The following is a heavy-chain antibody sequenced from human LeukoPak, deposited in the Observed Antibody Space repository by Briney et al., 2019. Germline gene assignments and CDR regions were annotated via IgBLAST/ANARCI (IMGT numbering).Heavy chain of an antibody. V-gene: IGHV1-18*01. J-gene: IGHJ4*02. CDR3: ARDQGPFIAGVFDY. CDR2: ISAYNGNT. D-gene: IGHD6-13*01. Sequence: GASVKVSCKASGYTFTSYGISGVRQAPGQGLEWMGWISAYNGNTNYAQKLQGRVTMTTDTSTSTAYMELRSLRSDDTAVYYCARDQGPFIAGVFDYWGQGTLVTVSS. CDR1: GYTFTSYG.